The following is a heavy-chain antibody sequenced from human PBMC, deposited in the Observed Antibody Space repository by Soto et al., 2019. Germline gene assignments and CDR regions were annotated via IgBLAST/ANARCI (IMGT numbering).Heavy chain of an antibody. Sequence: PGGSLRLSCAASGFTFDDYTMHWVRQAPGKGLEWVSLISWDGGSTYYADSVKGRFTISRDNSKNSLYLQMNSLRTEDTALYYCALDSGSYSDAFDIWGQGTMVTVSS. V-gene: IGHV3-43*01. D-gene: IGHD1-26*01. CDR2: ISWDGGST. CDR3: ALDSGSYSDAFDI. CDR1: GFTFDDYT. J-gene: IGHJ3*02.